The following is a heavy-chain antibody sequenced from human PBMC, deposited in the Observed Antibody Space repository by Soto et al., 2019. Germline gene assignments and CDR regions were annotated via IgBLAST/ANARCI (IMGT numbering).Heavy chain of an antibody. CDR1: GDSVKSNY. Sequence: QVQLQESGPELVEPSETLSLTCNVSGDSVKSNYWNWIRQSAERGLQWIGRISATGTPSYLPSLKDRLTLSIDTSRNQVSLNLRFVTAADTAVYYCARGRSTPVVAAAPNWFDPWGQGTLVTVSS. J-gene: IGHJ5*02. CDR2: ISATGTP. D-gene: IGHD2-2*01. CDR3: ARGRSTPVVAAAPNWFDP. V-gene: IGHV4-4*07.